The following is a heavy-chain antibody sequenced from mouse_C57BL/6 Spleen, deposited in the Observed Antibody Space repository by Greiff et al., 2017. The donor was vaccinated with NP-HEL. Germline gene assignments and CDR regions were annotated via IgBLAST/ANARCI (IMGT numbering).Heavy chain of an antibody. D-gene: IGHD1-1*01. V-gene: IGHV1-69*01. CDR1: GYTFTSYW. CDR3: ARRVYYGSSYWYFDV. Sequence: VQLQQSGAELVMPGASVKLSCKASGYTFTSYWMHWVKQRPGQGLEWIGEIDPSDSYTNYNQKFKGKSTLTVDKSSSTAYMQLSRLTSEDSAVYYCARRVYYGSSYWYFDVWGTGTTVTVSS. CDR2: IDPSDSYT. J-gene: IGHJ1*03.